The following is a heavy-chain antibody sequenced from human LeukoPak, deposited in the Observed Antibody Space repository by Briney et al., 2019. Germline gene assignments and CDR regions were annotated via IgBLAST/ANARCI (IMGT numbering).Heavy chain of an antibody. Sequence: GGSLRLSCAASGFTFSSYGMHWVRQAPGKGLEWVAFIRYDGSNIYYADSVKGRFTISRDNSKNTLSLQMNSLRAEDTAVYYCAKAYYGGNYYYMDVWGKGTTVTVSS. CDR1: GFTFSSYG. J-gene: IGHJ6*03. D-gene: IGHD4-23*01. CDR2: IRYDGSNI. CDR3: AKAYYGGNYYYMDV. V-gene: IGHV3-30*02.